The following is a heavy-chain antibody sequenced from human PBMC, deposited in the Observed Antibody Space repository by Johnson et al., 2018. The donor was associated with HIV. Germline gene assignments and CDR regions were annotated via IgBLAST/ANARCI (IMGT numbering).Heavy chain of an antibody. CDR1: GFTFSSYG. CDR3: AKSAGDGFYDRGRNAFDI. CDR2: IRYDGSNK. V-gene: IGHV3-30*02. D-gene: IGHD3-22*01. J-gene: IGHJ3*02. Sequence: QEQLVESGGGVVQPGGSLRLSCAASGFTFSSYGMHWVRQAPGQGLEWVAFIRYDGSNKYYPDSVKGRFTISRDNSKNTLYLQMNSLGAEDTAVYYCAKSAGDGFYDRGRNAFDIWGQGTMVTVSS.